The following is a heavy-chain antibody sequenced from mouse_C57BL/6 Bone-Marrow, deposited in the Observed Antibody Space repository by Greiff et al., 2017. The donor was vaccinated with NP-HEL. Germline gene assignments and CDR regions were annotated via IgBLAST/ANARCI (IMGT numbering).Heavy chain of an antibody. CDR3: TRRPPYDYDGIYYAMDY. CDR1: GYTFTDYE. Sequence: VQLQQSGAELVRPGASVTLSCKASGYTFTDYEMHWVKQTPVHGLEWIGAIDPETGGTAYNQKFKGKAILTADKSSSTAYMELRSLTSEDSAVYYCTRRPPYDYDGIYYAMDYWGQGTSVTVSS. D-gene: IGHD2-4*01. J-gene: IGHJ4*01. CDR2: IDPETGGT. V-gene: IGHV1-15*01.